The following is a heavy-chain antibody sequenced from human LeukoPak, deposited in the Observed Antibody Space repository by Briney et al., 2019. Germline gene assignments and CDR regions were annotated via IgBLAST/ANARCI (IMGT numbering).Heavy chain of an antibody. D-gene: IGHD3-22*01. Sequence: SGPTLVNPTQTLTLTCTFSGFSLSTSGMCVSWIRQPPGKALEWLARIDWDDDKYYSTSLKTRLTISKDTSKNQVVLTMTNMDPVDTATYYCARSRAGYDSSGYYNYWGQGTLVTVSS. CDR3: ARSRAGYDSSGYYNY. CDR1: GFSLSTSGMC. J-gene: IGHJ4*02. CDR2: IDWDDDK. V-gene: IGHV2-70*11.